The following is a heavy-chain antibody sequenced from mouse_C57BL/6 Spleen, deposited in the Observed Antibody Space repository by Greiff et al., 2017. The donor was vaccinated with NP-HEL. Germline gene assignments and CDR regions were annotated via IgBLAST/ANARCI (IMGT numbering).Heavy chain of an antibody. V-gene: IGHV1-64*01. CDR3: ARSSYGSGYFDV. CDR1: GYTFTSYW. D-gene: IGHD1-1*01. Sequence: QVQLKQPGAELVKPGASVKLSCKASGYTFTSYWMHWVKQRPGQGLEWIGMIHPNSGSTNYNEKFKSKATLTVDKSSSTAYMQLSSLTSEDSAVYYCARSSYGSGYFDVWGTGTTVTVSS. CDR2: IHPNSGST. J-gene: IGHJ1*03.